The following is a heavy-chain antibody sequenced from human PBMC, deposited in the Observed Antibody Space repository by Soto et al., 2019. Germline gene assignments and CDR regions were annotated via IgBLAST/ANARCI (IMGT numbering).Heavy chain of an antibody. D-gene: IGHD4-4*01. Sequence: SETLSLTCTVSGGAITGYYGSWIRQPPGKGPEWIGNIHYSGSTNYNPSLKSRVTISVDTSKTQFSLRLSSVTAAETAVYYCARHSYYSNPLRFDPWGQGTLVTVSS. J-gene: IGHJ5*02. CDR3: ARHSYYSNPLRFDP. V-gene: IGHV4-59*08. CDR1: GGAITGYY. CDR2: IHYSGST.